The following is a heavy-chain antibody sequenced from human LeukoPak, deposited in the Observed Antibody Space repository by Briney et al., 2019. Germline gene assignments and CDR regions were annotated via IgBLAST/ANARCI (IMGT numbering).Heavy chain of an antibody. J-gene: IGHJ5*02. CDR1: GGSIITYY. V-gene: IGHV4-59*08. Sequence: SETLSLTCTVSGGSIITYYWSWIRQPPGKGLEWIAFIYYGGSTNYNPSLKSRVAISLDTSKNQFSLRLTSVTAADTAVYYCARHVIYSGVYSYWFDPWGLGTLVTVSS. D-gene: IGHD5-12*01. CDR2: IYYGGST. CDR3: ARHVIYSGVYSYWFDP.